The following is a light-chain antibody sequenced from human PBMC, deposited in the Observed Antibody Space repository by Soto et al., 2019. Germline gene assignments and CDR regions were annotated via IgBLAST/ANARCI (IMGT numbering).Light chain of an antibody. Sequence: EIVLTQSPATLSLSPGERATLSCRASQSVSSYLAWYQQKPGQAPRLLIYDATNSATSTPACISGSSSRTVFTPTISRLEPEDFADYCCQQHTYSPFTFGRGTKVDI. J-gene: IGKJ4*01. CDR1: QSVSSY. V-gene: IGKV3-11*01. CDR2: DAT. CDR3: QQHTYSPFT.